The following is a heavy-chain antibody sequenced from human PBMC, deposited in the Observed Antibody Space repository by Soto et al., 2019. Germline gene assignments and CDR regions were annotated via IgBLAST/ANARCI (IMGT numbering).Heavy chain of an antibody. D-gene: IGHD6-6*01. CDR3: AREGWYSSSSNWFDP. V-gene: IGHV1-18*01. CDR2: ISAYNGNT. CDR1: GYTFTSYG. J-gene: IGHJ5*02. Sequence: ASVKVSCKASGYTFTSYGISWVGQAPGQGLEWMGWISAYNGNTNYAQKLQGRVTMTTDTSTSTAYMELRSLRSDDTAVYYCAREGWYSSSSNWFDPWGQGTLVTVSS.